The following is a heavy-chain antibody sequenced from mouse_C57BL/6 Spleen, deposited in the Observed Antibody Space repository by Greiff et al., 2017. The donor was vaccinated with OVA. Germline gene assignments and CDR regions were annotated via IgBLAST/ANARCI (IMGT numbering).Heavy chain of an antibody. CDR3: ARGYDGYYVGSAMDY. CDR1: GYAFSSSW. Sequence: VKLVESGPELVKPGASVKISCKASGYAFSSSWMNWVKQRPGKGLEWIGRIYPGDGDTNYNGKFKGKATLTADKSSSTAYMQLSSLTSEDSAVYFCARGYDGYYVGSAMDYWGQGTSVTVSS. J-gene: IGHJ4*01. CDR2: IYPGDGDT. D-gene: IGHD2-3*01. V-gene: IGHV1-82*01.